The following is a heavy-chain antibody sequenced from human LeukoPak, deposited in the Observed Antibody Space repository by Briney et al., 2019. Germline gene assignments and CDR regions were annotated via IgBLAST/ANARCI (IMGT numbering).Heavy chain of an antibody. V-gene: IGHV3-23*01. D-gene: IGHD3-22*01. J-gene: IGHJ4*02. CDR2: ISGSGGST. CDR1: GFTFSSYA. CDR3: AKASEYYYDSSGYYLV. Sequence: GGSLRLSCAASGFTFSSYAMSWVRQAPGKGLERVSAISGSGGSTYYADSVKGRFTISRDNSKNTLYLQMNSLRAEDTAVYYCAKASEYYYDSSGYYLVWGQGTLVTVSS.